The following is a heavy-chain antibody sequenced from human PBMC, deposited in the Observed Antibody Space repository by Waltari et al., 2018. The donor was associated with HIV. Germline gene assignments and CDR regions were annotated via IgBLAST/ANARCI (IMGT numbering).Heavy chain of an antibody. Sequence: QVQLQESGPGLVKHSETLSLNCTVSGYSISSGYYWGWLRQPPGRGLEWIGTIYHSGSTSYTRSLKSVVTISVDTSKNQFSLKWRLVTAADTAVYYCARDNVITIFGAIGGGTVMDVWGQGTTVTVSS. CDR3: ARDNVITIFGAIGGGTVMDV. CDR1: GYSISSGYY. D-gene: IGHD3-3*01. V-gene: IGHV4-38-2*02. CDR2: IYHSGST. J-gene: IGHJ6*02.